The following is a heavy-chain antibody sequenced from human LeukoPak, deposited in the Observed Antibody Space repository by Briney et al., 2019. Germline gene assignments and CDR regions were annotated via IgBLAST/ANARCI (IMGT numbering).Heavy chain of an antibody. CDR3: ARDDCSSTSCYTVWSWRSRSPDDY. CDR1: GFTFSSYA. Sequence: GRSLRLSCAASGFTFSSYAMHWVRQAPGKGLEWVAVISYDGSNKYYADSVKGRFTISRDNSKNTLYLQMSSLRPEDTAVYYCARDDCSSTSCYTVWSWRSRSPDDYWGQGTLVTVSS. CDR2: ISYDGSNK. J-gene: IGHJ4*02. D-gene: IGHD2-2*02. V-gene: IGHV3-30*15.